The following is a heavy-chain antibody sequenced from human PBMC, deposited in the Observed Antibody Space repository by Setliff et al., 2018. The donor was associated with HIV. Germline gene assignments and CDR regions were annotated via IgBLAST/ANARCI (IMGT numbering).Heavy chain of an antibody. Sequence: GGSLRLSCAASGFTLSDYAMSWVRQAPGKGLEWVSVISGRGGFTDYADSVKGRFTISRDNSKNTLYLQMNGLRVEDTAVYYCAKDGISGGAYPPYYFDYWGHGTLVTVSS. V-gene: IGHV3-23*01. CDR2: ISGRGGFT. CDR3: AKDGISGGAYPPYYFDY. D-gene: IGHD2-15*01. J-gene: IGHJ4*01. CDR1: GFTLSDYA.